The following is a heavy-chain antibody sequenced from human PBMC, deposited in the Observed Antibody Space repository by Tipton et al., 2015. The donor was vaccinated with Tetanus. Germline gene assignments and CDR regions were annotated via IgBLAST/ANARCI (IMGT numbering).Heavy chain of an antibody. V-gene: IGHV4-30-4*01. CDR1: GGSISSRDYY. CDR3: ARHFNSYSSYMDV. J-gene: IGHJ6*03. Sequence: TLSLTCTVSGGSISSRDYYWSWVRQPPGKGLEWIGYIYFTGSTNYNPSLRSRLSISIDTSKNQFSLKLSSVTAADTTVYYCARHFNSYSSYMDVWGKGTTVTVSS. D-gene: IGHD3-3*02. CDR2: IYFTGST.